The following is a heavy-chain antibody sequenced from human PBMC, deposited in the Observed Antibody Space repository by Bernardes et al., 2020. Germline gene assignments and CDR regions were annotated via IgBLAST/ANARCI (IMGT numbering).Heavy chain of an antibody. J-gene: IGHJ3*02. V-gene: IGHV1-46*01. Sequence: ASVKVSCKASGYTFTSYYMHWVRQAPGQGLEWMGIINPSGGSTSYAQKFQGRVTMTRDTSTSTVYMELSSLRSEDTAVYYCAREEEYNWNDVPDAFDIWGQGTMVTVSS. CDR2: INPSGGST. D-gene: IGHD1-20*01. CDR3: AREEEYNWNDVPDAFDI. CDR1: GYTFTSYY.